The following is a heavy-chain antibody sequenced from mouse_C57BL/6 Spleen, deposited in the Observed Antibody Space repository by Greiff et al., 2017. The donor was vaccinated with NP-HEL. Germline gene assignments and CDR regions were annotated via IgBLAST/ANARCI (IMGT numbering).Heavy chain of an antibody. V-gene: IGHV1-22*01. Sequence: DVQLQESGPELVKPGASVKMSCKASGYTFTDYNMHWVKQSHGKSLEWIGYINPNNGGTSYNQKFKGKATLTVNKSSSTAYMELRSLTSEDSAVYYCARIGGWSNFDYWGQGTTLTVSS. D-gene: IGHD2-3*01. J-gene: IGHJ2*01. CDR2: INPNNGGT. CDR3: ARIGGWSNFDY. CDR1: GYTFTDYN.